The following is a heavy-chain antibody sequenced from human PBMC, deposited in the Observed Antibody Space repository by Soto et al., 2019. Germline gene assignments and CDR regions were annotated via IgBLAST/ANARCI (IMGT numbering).Heavy chain of an antibody. Sequence: QLQLQESGSGLVKPSQTLSLTCAVSGGSISSGGYSWSWIRQPPGKGLEWIGYIYHSGSTYYTPCLRRRVTISVDRSQNQFSLKLSSVTAADTAVYYCAAGGGLPRYYWGQGTLVTVSS. D-gene: IGHD5-12*01. V-gene: IGHV4-30-2*01. CDR2: IYHSGST. CDR1: GGSISSGGYS. J-gene: IGHJ4*02. CDR3: AAGGGLPRYY.